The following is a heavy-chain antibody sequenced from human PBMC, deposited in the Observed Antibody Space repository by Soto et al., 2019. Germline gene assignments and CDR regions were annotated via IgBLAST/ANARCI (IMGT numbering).Heavy chain of an antibody. D-gene: IGHD1-20*01. CDR3: ARDWGYNADD. Sequence: EVHLVESGGGLIQPGGSLRLSCAASGISIRGKTMAWVRKPPGKGLEWVSVIYDGDQTYYAESVKGRFTISRDNARNTLNLQMNSLRVEDTAFYYCARDWGYNADDWGQGVLVTVSS. J-gene: IGHJ4*02. V-gene: IGHV3-53*01. CDR2: IYDGDQT. CDR1: GISIRGKT.